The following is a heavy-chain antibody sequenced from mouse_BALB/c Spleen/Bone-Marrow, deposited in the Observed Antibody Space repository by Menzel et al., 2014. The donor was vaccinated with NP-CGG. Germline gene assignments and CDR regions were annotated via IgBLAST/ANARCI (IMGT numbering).Heavy chain of an antibody. CDR1: GFNIKDTY. V-gene: IGHV14-3*02. J-gene: IGHJ2*01. D-gene: IGHD6-2*01. Sequence: VQLQQSGVDFVKPGVSVKLSCTASGFNIKDTYMHWVKQRPEQGLEWIGRIDPANGNTKYDPKFQGQATITADTSSNTAYLQLSSLTSEDSAVYYCARCSLGTCFDFWGQGTTLTVSS. CDR2: IDPANGNT. CDR3: ARCSLGTCFDF.